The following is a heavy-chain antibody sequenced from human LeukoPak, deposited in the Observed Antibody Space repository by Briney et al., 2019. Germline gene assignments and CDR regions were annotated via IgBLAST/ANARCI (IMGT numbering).Heavy chain of an antibody. CDR3: ARDNYGDSLFDY. Sequence: ASVKVSCKASGYTFTGYYMHWVRQAPGQGLEWMGWINPNSGGTNYAQKFQGRVTMTRDTSISTAYMELSRLRSDDTAVYYCARDNYGDSLFDYWGQGTLVTVSS. CDR1: GYTFTGYY. V-gene: IGHV1-2*02. D-gene: IGHD4-17*01. J-gene: IGHJ4*02. CDR2: INPNSGGT.